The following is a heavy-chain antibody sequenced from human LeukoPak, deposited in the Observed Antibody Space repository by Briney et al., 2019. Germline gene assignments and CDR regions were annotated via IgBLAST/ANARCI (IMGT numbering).Heavy chain of an antibody. CDR1: GFTFSSYG. J-gene: IGHJ4*02. D-gene: IGHD6-19*01. Sequence: GRSLRLSFAASGFTFSSYGMHGVRQAPAKGLAGVAVIWYDGSNKYYVDAVKGRFTISRDNPKNTLDLQVNKQTAEDTAVCDCASAVAGGYFDYWGQGTLVTVSS. CDR3: ASAVAGGYFDY. CDR2: IWYDGSNK. V-gene: IGHV3-33*01.